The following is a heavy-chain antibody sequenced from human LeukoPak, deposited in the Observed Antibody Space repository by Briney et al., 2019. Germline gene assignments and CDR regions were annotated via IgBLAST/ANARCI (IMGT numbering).Heavy chain of an antibody. CDR1: GFTFNNYA. CDR2: IFGSGGSA. D-gene: IGHD6-19*01. CDR3: AKTTTGYSSGRYPGWPADY. J-gene: IGHJ4*02. V-gene: IGHV3-23*01. Sequence: PGGSLRLSCAASGFTFNNYAMSWVRQAPGKGLEWVSGIFGSGGSAHYADSVKGRFTISRDNSKNTVYLQMNSLRAEDTAVYYCAKTTTGYSSGRYPGWPADYWGQGALVTVSS.